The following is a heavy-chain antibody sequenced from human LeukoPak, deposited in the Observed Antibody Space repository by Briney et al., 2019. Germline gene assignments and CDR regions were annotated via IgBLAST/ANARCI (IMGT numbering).Heavy chain of an antibody. CDR1: GFTVSSNY. CDR2: IYSGGST. V-gene: IGHV3-53*01. J-gene: IGHJ4*02. CDR3: ASIGVQLWLRSY. Sequence: QSGGSLRLSCAASGFTVSSNYMSWVRQAPGKGLEWVSVIYSGGSTYYADSVKGRFTISRDNSKNTLYLQMNSLRAEDTAVYYCASIGVQLWLRSYWGQGTLVTVSS. D-gene: IGHD5-18*01.